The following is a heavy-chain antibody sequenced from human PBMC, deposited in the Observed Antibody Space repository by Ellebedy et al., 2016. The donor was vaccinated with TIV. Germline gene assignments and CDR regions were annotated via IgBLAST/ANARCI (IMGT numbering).Heavy chain of an antibody. J-gene: IGHJ4*02. CDR2: INPNSGGT. V-gene: IGHV1-2*04. CDR3: ASDGGSYSEVNY. Sequence: AASVKVSCKASGYTFTVYYMHWVRQAPGQGLEWMGWINPNSGGTNYAQKFQGWVTMTRDTSISTAYMELSRLRSYDTAVYYCASDGGSYSEVNYWGQGTLVTVSS. CDR1: GYTFTVYY. D-gene: IGHD1-26*01.